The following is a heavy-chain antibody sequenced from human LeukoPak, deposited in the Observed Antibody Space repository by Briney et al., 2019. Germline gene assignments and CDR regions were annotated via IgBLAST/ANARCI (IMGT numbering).Heavy chain of an antibody. V-gene: IGHV3-23*01. Sequence: GGSLRLSCAASGFTFSSYAMSWVRQAPGKGLEWVSTFSGVGDTTDYADSVKGRFTISRDNSKNTVYLHMNSLRAEDTAVYFCAKGWXSRGXXFHYWGLGTLVT. CDR2: FSGVGDTT. CDR1: GFTFSSYA. D-gene: IGHD3-22*01. J-gene: IGHJ4*02. CDR3: AKGWXSRGXXFHY.